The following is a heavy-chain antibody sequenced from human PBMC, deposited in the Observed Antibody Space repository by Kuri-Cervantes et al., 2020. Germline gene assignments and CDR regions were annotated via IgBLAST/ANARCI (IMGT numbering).Heavy chain of an antibody. J-gene: IGHJ4*02. V-gene: IGHV4-4*07. Sequence: ESLKISCTVSGGSISSYYWSWIRQPAGKGLEWIGRIYTSGSTNYNPSLKSRVSISVDTSKNQFSLKLSSVTAADTAVYYCARQGGSQYYFDYWGQGTLVTVSS. CDR1: GGSISSYY. CDR2: IYTSGST. CDR3: ARQGGSQYYFDY. D-gene: IGHD1-26*01.